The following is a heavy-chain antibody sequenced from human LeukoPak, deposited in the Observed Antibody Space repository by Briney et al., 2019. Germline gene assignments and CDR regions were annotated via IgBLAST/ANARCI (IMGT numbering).Heavy chain of an antibody. CDR2: ISTSSVTM. V-gene: IGHV3-48*02. Sequence: SGGSLRLSCAASGFTFSIYGMTWVRQAPGKGLEWVSYISTSSVTMYYADSVRGRFTISRDNAKNSLYLQMNSLRDEDTAAYYCARCTGASQSPKDYWGQGTLVTVSS. CDR3: ARCTGASQSPKDY. D-gene: IGHD1-26*01. CDR1: GFTFSIYG. J-gene: IGHJ4*01.